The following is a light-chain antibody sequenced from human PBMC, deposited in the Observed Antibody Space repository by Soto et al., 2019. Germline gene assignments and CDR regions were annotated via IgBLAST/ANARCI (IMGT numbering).Light chain of an antibody. Sequence: IQMTNSPSSLSASVGERVNLTCWASQGIRNDLGWYQQKPGKAPKLLIYAASSLQSGVPSRFSGSGSGTEFTLTISSLQPDDFATYYCQHYNSYSEAFGQGTKVDI. V-gene: IGKV1-17*01. CDR1: QGIRND. CDR3: QHYNSYSEA. J-gene: IGKJ1*01. CDR2: AAS.